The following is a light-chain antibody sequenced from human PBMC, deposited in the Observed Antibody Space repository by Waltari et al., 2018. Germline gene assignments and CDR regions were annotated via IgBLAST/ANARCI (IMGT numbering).Light chain of an antibody. CDR3: QVWHAAIDPGV. V-gene: IGLV3-21*04. CDR2: YDS. CDR1: NIGSYS. J-gene: IGLJ1*01. Sequence: SYVLTQPPSVSVAPGETARITCGGDNIGSYSVHWYQQKPGQAPVLVIRYDSDRPSGIPERVSGSNAANTATLTISRGEAGDEANYYCQVWHAAIDPGVFGTGTEVTV.